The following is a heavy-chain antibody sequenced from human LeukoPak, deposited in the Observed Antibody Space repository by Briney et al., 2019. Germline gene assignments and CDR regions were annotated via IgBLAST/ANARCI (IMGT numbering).Heavy chain of an antibody. CDR2: INPNSGGT. V-gene: IGHV1-2*02. J-gene: IGHJ4*02. CDR3: ARDKWFGELLSYFDY. CDR1: GYTFTSYG. Sequence: ASVKVSCKASGYTFTSYGISWVRQAPGQGLEWMGWINPNSGGTNYAQKFQGRVTMTRDTSISTAYMELSRLRSDDTAVYYCARDKWFGELLSYFDYWGQGTLVTVSS. D-gene: IGHD3-10*01.